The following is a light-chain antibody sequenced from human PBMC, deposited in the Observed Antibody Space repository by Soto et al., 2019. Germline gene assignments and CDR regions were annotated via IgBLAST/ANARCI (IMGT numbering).Light chain of an antibody. J-gene: IGKJ3*01. CDR2: AAS. V-gene: IGKV3-20*01. CDR3: QQYGRSPRVLFT. Sequence: EIVLTQSPGTLSLSPGERATLSCRASRSVSSNYLAWYQRKPGQAPRLLIYAASRRATGIPDRFSGSGSGTDFTLTISRLEPEDSAVYYCQQYGRSPRVLFTFGPGTKVEIK. CDR1: RSVSSNY.